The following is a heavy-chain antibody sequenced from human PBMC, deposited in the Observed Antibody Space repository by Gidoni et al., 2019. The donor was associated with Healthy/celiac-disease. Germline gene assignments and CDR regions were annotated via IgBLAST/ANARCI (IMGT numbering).Heavy chain of an antibody. CDR3: AKDSQSLWFGLKGRGQFDY. Sequence: QVQLVESGGGVVQPGRSLRLSCAASGFTFSSYGMHWVRQAPGKGLEWVAVISYDGSNKYYADSVKGRFTISRDNSKNTLYLQMNSLRAEDTAVYYCAKDSQSLWFGLKGRGQFDYWGQGTLVTVSS. CDR2: ISYDGSNK. CDR1: GFTFSSYG. D-gene: IGHD3-10*01. J-gene: IGHJ4*02. V-gene: IGHV3-30*18.